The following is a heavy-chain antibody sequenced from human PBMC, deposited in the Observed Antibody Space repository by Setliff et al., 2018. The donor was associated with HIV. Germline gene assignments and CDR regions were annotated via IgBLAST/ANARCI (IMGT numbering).Heavy chain of an antibody. CDR1: GFTFSTHE. J-gene: IGHJ3*02. Sequence: LRLSCAASGFTFSTHEMNWVRQAPGKGLEWVSYITGSGKTIYYEDSVKGRFTISRDNSKNTLYLQMNSLRVEDTAMYYCTSQGQNTFNIWGQGTMVT. CDR2: ITGSGKTI. V-gene: IGHV3-48*03. CDR3: TSQGQNTFNI.